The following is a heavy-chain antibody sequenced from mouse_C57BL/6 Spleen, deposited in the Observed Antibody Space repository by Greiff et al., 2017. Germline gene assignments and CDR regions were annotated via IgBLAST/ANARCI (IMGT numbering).Heavy chain of an antibody. CDR1: GYSITSGYY. CDR3: ARGGGYYSFAY. V-gene: IGHV3-6*01. Sequence: VQLKESGPGLVKPSQSLSLTCSVTGYSITSGYYWNWIRQFPGNKLEWMGYISYDGSNNYNPSLKNRISITRDTSKNQFFLTLNSVTTEDTATYYCARGGGYYSFAYWGQGTLVTVSA. CDR2: ISYDGSN. D-gene: IGHD2-3*01. J-gene: IGHJ3*01.